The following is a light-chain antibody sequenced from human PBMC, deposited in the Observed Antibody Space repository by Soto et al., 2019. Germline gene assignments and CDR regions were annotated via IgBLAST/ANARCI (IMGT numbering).Light chain of an antibody. Sequence: IVLTQSPATLSLSPGERATLSCRASQSVTSSYLAWYQQKPGLAPRLLIYGASSRATGIPDRFSGSGSGTDFTLIISRLEPEDFAVYYCQQYGSSPLTFGGGTKVDIK. CDR1: QSVTSSY. V-gene: IGKV3-20*01. CDR2: GAS. CDR3: QQYGSSPLT. J-gene: IGKJ4*01.